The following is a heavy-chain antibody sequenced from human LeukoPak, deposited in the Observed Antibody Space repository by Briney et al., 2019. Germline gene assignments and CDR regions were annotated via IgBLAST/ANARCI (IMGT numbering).Heavy chain of an antibody. V-gene: IGHV3-48*04. D-gene: IGHD2-2*02. CDR1: GFTFNNYF. Sequence: GGSLRLSCAASGFTFNNYFMNWVRQAPGKGLEWISCISGSSGTIFSADSVKGRFTISRDNAKNSLYLQMNSLRAEDTAVYYCGRGFSIVPAGIPDYWGLGTLVTVSS. CDR2: ISGSSGTI. J-gene: IGHJ4*02. CDR3: GRGFSIVPAGIPDY.